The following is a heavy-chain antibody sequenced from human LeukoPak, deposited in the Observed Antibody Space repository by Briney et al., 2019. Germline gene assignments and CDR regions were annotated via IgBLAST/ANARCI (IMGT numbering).Heavy chain of an antibody. D-gene: IGHD6-13*01. CDR3: ARMSSSWYSTSYDY. J-gene: IGHJ4*02. CDR1: GYTFTSYD. Sequence: ASVKVSCKASGYTFTSYDINWVRQVTGQGLEWMGWMNPNSGNTGYAQKFQGRVTMTRNTSISTAYMELSSLRSEDTAVYYCARMSSSWYSTSYDYWGQGTLVTVSS. CDR2: MNPNSGNT. V-gene: IGHV1-8*01.